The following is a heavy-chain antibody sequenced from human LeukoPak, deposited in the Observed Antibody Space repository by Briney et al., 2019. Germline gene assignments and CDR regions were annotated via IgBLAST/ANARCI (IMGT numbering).Heavy chain of an antibody. CDR1: GFTFSGYS. CDR3: AKRRWDSSGYFDY. CDR2: TTGGGDYT. J-gene: IGHJ4*02. Sequence: GGSLRLSCATSGFTFSGYSMTWVRQAPGKGLEWVSATTGGGDYTDYADSVKGRFTISRDNSKNTLYLQMSSLRAGDTALYYCAKRRWDSSGYFDYWGQGTLVTVSS. D-gene: IGHD3-22*01. V-gene: IGHV3-23*01.